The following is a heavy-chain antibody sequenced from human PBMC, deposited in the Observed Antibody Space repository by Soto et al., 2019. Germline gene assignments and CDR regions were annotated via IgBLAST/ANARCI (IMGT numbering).Heavy chain of an antibody. D-gene: IGHD3-22*01. CDR2: ISYDGSNK. J-gene: IGHJ4*02. V-gene: IGHV3-30*18. CDR3: AKDSYSYYYDSSGYPDY. CDR1: GFTFSSYG. Sequence: GGSLRLSCAASGFTFSSYGMHWVRQAPGKGLEWVAVISYDGSNKYYADSVKGRFTISRDNSKNTLYLQMNSLRAEDTAVYYCAKDSYSYYYDSSGYPDYWGQGTLVTVSS.